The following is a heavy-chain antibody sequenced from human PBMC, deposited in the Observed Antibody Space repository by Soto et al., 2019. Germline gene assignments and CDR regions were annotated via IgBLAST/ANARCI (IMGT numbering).Heavy chain of an antibody. V-gene: IGHV3-23*01. Sequence: EVQLLESGGGLVQPGGSLRLSCAASGFTFSNFVMSWVRQAPGKGLEWVSSVTSSSDRTYYAASVKGRFTISRDNSKNTVFLQMNSLRAEDTALYYCAEGGFQDGFDYWGQGTLVTVSS. CDR3: AEGGFQDGFDY. CDR2: VTSSSDRT. CDR1: GFTFSNFV. J-gene: IGHJ4*02.